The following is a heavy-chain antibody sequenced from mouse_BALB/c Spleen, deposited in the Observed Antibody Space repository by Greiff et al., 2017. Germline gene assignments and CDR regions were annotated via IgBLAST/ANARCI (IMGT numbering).Heavy chain of an antibody. J-gene: IGHJ4*01. CDR1: GYTFTSYV. Sequence: VQLKQSGPELVKPGASVKMSCKASGYTFTSYVMHWVKQKPGQGLEWIGYINPYNDGTKYNEKFKGKATLTSDKSSSTAYMELSSLTSEDSAVYYCARTITTVVADYAMDYWGQGTSVTVSS. D-gene: IGHD1-1*01. V-gene: IGHV1-14*01. CDR3: ARTITTVVADYAMDY. CDR2: INPYNDGT.